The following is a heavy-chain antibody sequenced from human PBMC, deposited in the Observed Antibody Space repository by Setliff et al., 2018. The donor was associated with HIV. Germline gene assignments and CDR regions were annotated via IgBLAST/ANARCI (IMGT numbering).Heavy chain of an antibody. CDR3: VRDDCNGPNSLDP. V-gene: IGHV3-30*04. CDR1: GFNFNNHA. Sequence: GGSLRLSCAASGFNFNNHAMHWVRQAPGKGPECVAVISDDGSAKYYGDSVKGRFTISRDNSKDTLYLDLNSLRSEDTAVYYCVRDDCNGPNSLDPWGQGTLVTVSS. CDR2: ISDDGSAK. D-gene: IGHD2-15*01. J-gene: IGHJ5*02.